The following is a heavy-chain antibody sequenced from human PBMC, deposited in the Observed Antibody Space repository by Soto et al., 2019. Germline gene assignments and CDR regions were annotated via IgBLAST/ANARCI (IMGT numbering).Heavy chain of an antibody. CDR1: GADINTYS. D-gene: IGHD6-19*01. V-gene: IGHV4-4*07. J-gene: IGHJ6*02. CDR2: IYTSASI. Sequence: SETLYITCSVSGADINTYSWTWIRQPAAKGLEWIGRIYTSASINYNPSLRGRVTLSVDTSTNQVSLKLASVTAADTAVYYCARDREAGYNFYCRMDGRGQGTTVIVA. CDR3: ARDREAGYNFYCRMDG.